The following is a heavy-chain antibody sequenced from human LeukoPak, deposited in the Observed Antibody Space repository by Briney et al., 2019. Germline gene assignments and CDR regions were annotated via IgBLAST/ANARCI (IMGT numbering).Heavy chain of an antibody. CDR2: IKQDGSEK. D-gene: IGHD4-11*01. CDR1: GFTLTNYW. J-gene: IGHJ6*03. V-gene: IGHV3-7*01. Sequence: GGSLRLSCAASGFTLTNYWMTWVRQAPGKGLEWVANIKQDGSEKHYVDSVKGRFTISRDNAKNSLYLQMSSLRAEDTAVYYCTRVEETATTAAIIRKYSYYYYYMDVWGKGNTVTVSS. CDR3: TRVEETATTAAIIRKYSYYYYYMDV.